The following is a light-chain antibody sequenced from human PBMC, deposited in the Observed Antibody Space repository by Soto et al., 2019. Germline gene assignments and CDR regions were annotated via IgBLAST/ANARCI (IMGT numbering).Light chain of an antibody. Sequence: EIVLTQSPGTLSLSPGERATLSCRASQSVSSTYLAWYQQKPGQAPRLLIYGASSRATGIPDRFSGSESGTDFTLTISRLEPDDFAVFYCQHYGSSPYTFGQGTKLEIK. CDR2: GAS. CDR3: QHYGSSPYT. CDR1: QSVSSTY. J-gene: IGKJ2*01. V-gene: IGKV3-20*01.